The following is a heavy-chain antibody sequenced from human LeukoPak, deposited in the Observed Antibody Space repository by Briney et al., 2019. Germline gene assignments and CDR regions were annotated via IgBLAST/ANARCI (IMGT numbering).Heavy chain of an antibody. CDR3: AREGYDFWSGYRYYYMDV. CDR1: GGSISSHY. CDR2: IYYSGST. D-gene: IGHD3-3*01. Sequence: SETLSLTCTVSGGSISSHYWSWIRQPPGKGLEWIGYIYYSGSTNYNPSLKSRVTISVDTSKNQFSLKLSSVTAADTAVYYCAREGYDFWSGYRYYYMDVWGKGTTVTVSS. J-gene: IGHJ6*03. V-gene: IGHV4-59*11.